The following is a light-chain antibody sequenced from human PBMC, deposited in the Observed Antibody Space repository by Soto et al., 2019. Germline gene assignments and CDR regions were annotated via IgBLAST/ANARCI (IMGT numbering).Light chain of an antibody. CDR3: QQSYSAVYT. J-gene: IGKJ2*01. CDR2: GAS. Sequence: DIQMTQSPSSLSASVGDRGTITCRASQSISTYLNWYQQKPGKVPNLLIYGASNLQSGVPSRFSGSGSGTDFTLTISSLQPEDCATYYCQQSYSAVYTFGQGTKLEIK. V-gene: IGKV1-39*01. CDR1: QSISTY.